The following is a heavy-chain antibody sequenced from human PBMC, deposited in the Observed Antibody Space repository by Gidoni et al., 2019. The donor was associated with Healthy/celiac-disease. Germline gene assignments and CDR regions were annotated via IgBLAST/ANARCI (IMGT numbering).Heavy chain of an antibody. D-gene: IGHD3-9*01. Sequence: QVQLVESGGGVVQPGRSLRLSCAASGFTFSSYGMHWVRQAPGKGLEWVAVIWYDGSNKYYADSVKGRFTISRDNSKNTRYLQMNSLRAEDTAVYYCARDLALYDILTGYSAPDYWGQGTLVTVSS. J-gene: IGHJ4*02. CDR2: IWYDGSNK. CDR1: GFTFSSYG. V-gene: IGHV3-33*01. CDR3: ARDLALYDILTGYSAPDY.